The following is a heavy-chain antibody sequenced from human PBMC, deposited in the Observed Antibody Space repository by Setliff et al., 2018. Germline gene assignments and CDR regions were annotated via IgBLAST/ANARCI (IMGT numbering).Heavy chain of an antibody. CDR2: IWDDGGNK. CDR3: ARTCSGSGCYAGLES. V-gene: IGHV3-33*08. CDR1: GFTFSNYW. D-gene: IGHD2-15*01. Sequence: GGSLRLSCAASGFTFSNYWMHWVRQTPGEGLEWVAVIWDDGGNKYHADSVKGRFTISRDNSKNTLYLQMNSLRPEDTAVYYCARTCSGSGCYAGLESWGQGTPVTVSS. J-gene: IGHJ4*02.